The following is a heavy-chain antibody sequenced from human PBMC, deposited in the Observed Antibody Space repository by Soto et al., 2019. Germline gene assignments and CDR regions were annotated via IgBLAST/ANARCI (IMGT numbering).Heavy chain of an antibody. J-gene: IGHJ4*02. CDR2: IYWDDDK. CDR3: AHRVLRTVFGLVTTTAIYFDF. V-gene: IGHV2-5*02. D-gene: IGHD3-3*01. CDR1: GFSLTTSGVG. Sequence: QITLNESGPTQVKPRQTLTLTCTFSGFSLTTSGVGVGWIRQSPGKAPEWLALIYWDDDKRYSPTLKSRLTIPKETSKNPVVLTMADLDPADTATYYCAHRVLRTVFGLVTTTAIYFDFWGQGTPVAVSS.